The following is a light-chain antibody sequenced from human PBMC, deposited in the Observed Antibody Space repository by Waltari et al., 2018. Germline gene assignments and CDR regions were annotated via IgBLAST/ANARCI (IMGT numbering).Light chain of an antibody. CDR1: QSVSSN. V-gene: IGKV3-15*01. CDR3: QQYNDWPAT. CDR2: GAS. Sequence: EVVLTQSPATLSVSPGERPTLSCGASQSVSSNLAWYQQTPGQAPRLLIYGASTTATGIPARFSGSGSGTEFTLTISSLQSEDFAMYYCQQYNDWPATFGQGTKVEIK. J-gene: IGKJ1*01.